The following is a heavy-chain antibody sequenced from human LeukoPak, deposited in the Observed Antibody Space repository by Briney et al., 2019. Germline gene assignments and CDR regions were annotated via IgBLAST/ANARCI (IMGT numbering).Heavy chain of an antibody. J-gene: IGHJ4*02. CDR1: GYTFTSYD. D-gene: IGHD2-2*02. V-gene: IGHV1-8*03. CDR3: ARGRMDCSSTSCYSSFDY. CDR2: MNPNSGNT. Sequence: ASVKVSCKASGYTFTSYDINWVRQATGQGLEWMGWMNPNSGNTGYAQKFQGRVTITRNTSISTAYMELSSLRSEDTAVYYCARGRMDCSSTSCYSSFDYWGQGTLVTVSS.